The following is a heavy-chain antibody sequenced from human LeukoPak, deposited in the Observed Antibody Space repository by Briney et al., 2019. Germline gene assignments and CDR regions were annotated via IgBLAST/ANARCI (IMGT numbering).Heavy chain of an antibody. V-gene: IGHV1-2*02. CDR1: GYTFTSYY. CDR2: INPNSGGT. J-gene: IGHJ3*02. CDR3: ARSSGYLDAFDI. Sequence: ASVKVSCKASGYTFTSYYMHWVRQAPGQGLEWMGWINPNSGGTNYAQKFQGRVTMTRDTSISTAYMELSRLRSDDTAVYYCARSSGYLDAFDIWGQGTMVTVSS. D-gene: IGHD3-22*01.